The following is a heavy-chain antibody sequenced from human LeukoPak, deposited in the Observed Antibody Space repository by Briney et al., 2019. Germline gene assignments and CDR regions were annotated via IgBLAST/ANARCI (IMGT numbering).Heavy chain of an antibody. CDR2: ISGSGGST. Sequence: SLRLSCAASAFTLSSYAMSCVRQPPGPWLEWVSAISGSGGSTYYADSVKGRFTISRDKSKNTLYLQMNSLRAEDTAVYYCAKDSRTDYWGQGTLVTVSS. CDR3: AKDSRTDY. J-gene: IGHJ4*02. V-gene: IGHV3-23*01. CDR1: AFTLSSYA.